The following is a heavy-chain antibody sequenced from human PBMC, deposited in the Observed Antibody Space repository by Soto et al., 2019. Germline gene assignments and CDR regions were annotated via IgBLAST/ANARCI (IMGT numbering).Heavy chain of an antibody. V-gene: IGHV4-31*03. D-gene: IGHD5-18*01. Sequence: SETLSLTCTVSGGSISSGNYYWSWIRQHPGKGLEWIGYTHYSGNTYYNLSLKSRVTISIDTSKNQLSLKVSSVTAADTAVYYCARGFPYSYGYGMDVWGQGTRVT. CDR2: THYSGNT. CDR3: ARGFPYSYGYGMDV. CDR1: GGSISSGNYY. J-gene: IGHJ6*02.